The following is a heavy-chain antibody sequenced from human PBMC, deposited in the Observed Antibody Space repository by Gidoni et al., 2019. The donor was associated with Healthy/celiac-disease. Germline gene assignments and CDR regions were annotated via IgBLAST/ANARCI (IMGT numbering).Heavy chain of an antibody. CDR2: ISYDGSNK. Sequence: GLEWVAVISYDGSNKYYADSVKGRFTISRDNSKNTLYLQMNSLRAEDTAVYYCAKDLEYYYDSSGYSDYFDYWGQGTLVTVSS. D-gene: IGHD3-22*01. J-gene: IGHJ4*02. CDR3: AKDLEYYYDSSGYSDYFDY. V-gene: IGHV3-30*18.